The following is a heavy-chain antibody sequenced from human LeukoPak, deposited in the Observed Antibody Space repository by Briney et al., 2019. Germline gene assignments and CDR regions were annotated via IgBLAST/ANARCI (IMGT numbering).Heavy chain of an antibody. CDR3: ARELDMRRYFDY. CDR1: GFTFSSYA. CDR2: ISYDGSNK. V-gene: IGHV3-30*04. Sequence: GRSLTLSCAASGFTFSSYAMHWVRQAPGKGQEWVAVISYDGSNKYYADSVKGRFTISRDNSKNTLYLQMNSLRAEDTAVYYCARELDMRRYFDYWGQGTLVTVSS. D-gene: IGHD2-15*01. J-gene: IGHJ4*02.